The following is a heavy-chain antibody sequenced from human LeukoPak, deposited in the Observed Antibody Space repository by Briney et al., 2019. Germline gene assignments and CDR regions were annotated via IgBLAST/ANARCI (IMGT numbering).Heavy chain of an antibody. CDR3: ARGEYSSSAGYNWFDP. CDR2: MNPNSGNT. CDR1: GYTFTSYD. D-gene: IGHD6-6*01. Sequence: VASVEVSCKASGYTFTSYDINWVRQATGQGLEWMGWMNPNSGNTGYAQKFQGRVTMTRNTSISTAYMELSSLRSEDTAVYYCARGEYSSSAGYNWFDPWGQGTLVTVSS. J-gene: IGHJ5*02. V-gene: IGHV1-8*01.